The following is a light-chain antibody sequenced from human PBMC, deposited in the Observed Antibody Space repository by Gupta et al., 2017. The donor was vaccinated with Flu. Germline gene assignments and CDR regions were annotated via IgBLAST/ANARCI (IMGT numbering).Light chain of an antibody. CDR1: QSLLHSYGKNY. CDR3: MQALQTPRT. CDR2: WGS. Sequence: DVVMTQSPLSLSVTPGEPASISCRSSQSLLHSYGKNYLDWYLQKPGQSPQLLIYWGSTRASGVPDRFSGSGSGTDFTLKISRVEAEDVGFYYCMQALQTPRTFGQGTKVQIK. J-gene: IGKJ1*01. V-gene: IGKV2-28*01.